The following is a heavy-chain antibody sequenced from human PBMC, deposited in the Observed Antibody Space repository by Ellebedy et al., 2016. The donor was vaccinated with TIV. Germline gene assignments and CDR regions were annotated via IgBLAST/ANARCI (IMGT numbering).Heavy chain of an antibody. Sequence: MPSETLSLTCTVSGGSISSYYWSWIRQPPGKGLEWIGYIYYSGSTNYNPSLKSRVTISVDTSKNQFSLKLSSVTAADTAVYYCARVQVPAATGDYYYYGMDVWGQGTTVTVSS. V-gene: IGHV4-59*01. D-gene: IGHD2-2*01. CDR2: IYYSGST. J-gene: IGHJ6*02. CDR3: ARVQVPAATGDYYYYGMDV. CDR1: GGSISSYY.